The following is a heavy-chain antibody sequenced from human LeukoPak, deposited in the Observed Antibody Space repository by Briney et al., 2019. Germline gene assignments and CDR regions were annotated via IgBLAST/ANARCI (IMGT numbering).Heavy chain of an antibody. CDR2: IYYSGST. D-gene: IGHD6-6*01. CDR3: ARGYSSSSGGWFDP. CDR1: GGSISSSSYY. V-gene: IGHV4-61*01. J-gene: IGHJ5*02. Sequence: PSETLSLTCTVSGGSISSSSYYWSWIRQPPGKGLEWIGYIYYSGSTNYNPSLKSRVTISVDTSKNQFSLKLSSVTAADTAVYYCARGYSSSSGGWFDPWGQGTLVTVSS.